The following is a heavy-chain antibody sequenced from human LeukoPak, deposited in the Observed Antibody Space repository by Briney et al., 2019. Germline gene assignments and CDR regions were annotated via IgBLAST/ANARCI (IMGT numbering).Heavy chain of an antibody. CDR1: GGSFRGYY. Sequence: KTSETLSLTCAVYGGSFRGYYWSWIRQPPGKGLEWIGEINHGGSTNYNPSLKSRVTISLDTSMKKFSLKLNSVTAADTAVYYCASTERCSTTCPLDYWGQGTLVTVSS. V-gene: IGHV4-34*01. D-gene: IGHD2-2*01. J-gene: IGHJ4*02. CDR2: INHGGST. CDR3: ASTERCSTTCPLDY.